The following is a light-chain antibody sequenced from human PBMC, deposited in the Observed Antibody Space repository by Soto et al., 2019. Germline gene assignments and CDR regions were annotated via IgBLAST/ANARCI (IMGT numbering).Light chain of an antibody. CDR1: ESITTW. Sequence: DIQLTQSPSTLSASVGDRVTITCRASESITTWLAWYQQKPGKAPKVLIHDASTLESGVPSRFSGSGSGTEFTLIISGLQPEDSATYYCQQYTNTNNPWMFGQGTKVDIK. V-gene: IGKV1-5*01. J-gene: IGKJ1*01. CDR2: DAS. CDR3: QQYTNTNNPWM.